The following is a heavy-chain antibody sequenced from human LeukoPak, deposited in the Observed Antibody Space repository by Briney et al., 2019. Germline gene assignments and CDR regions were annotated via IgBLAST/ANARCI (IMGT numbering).Heavy chain of an antibody. CDR2: IRDDENSK. J-gene: IGHJ4*02. CDR3: AKGGDGYNLCFY. D-gene: IGHD5-24*01. Sequence: PGRSLRPSCAAAGFIFSTSGMHWVRHTASNGLEWVAFIRDDENSKHYADSVKGRFTVSRHNPKNTLYLQMNSLKTEDTAVYYCAKGGDGYNLCFYWGQRALVTVSS. V-gene: IGHV3-30*02. CDR1: GFIFSTSG.